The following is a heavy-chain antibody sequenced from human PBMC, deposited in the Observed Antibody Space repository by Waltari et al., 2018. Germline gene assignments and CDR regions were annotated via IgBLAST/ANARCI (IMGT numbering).Heavy chain of an antibody. J-gene: IGHJ4*02. D-gene: IGHD6-13*01. V-gene: IGHV4-31*03. CDR1: GGSISSGGYY. CDR3: ARAGGMAPFDD. CDR2: IYHSGST. Sequence: QVQLQESGPGLVKPSQTLSLTCTVSGGSISSGGYYWSWIRQHPGKGLEWIGYIYHSGSTYYNPSLKRRVTISVDRSKNQFSLKLRSVTAADTAVYYCARAGGMAPFDDWGQGTLVTVSS.